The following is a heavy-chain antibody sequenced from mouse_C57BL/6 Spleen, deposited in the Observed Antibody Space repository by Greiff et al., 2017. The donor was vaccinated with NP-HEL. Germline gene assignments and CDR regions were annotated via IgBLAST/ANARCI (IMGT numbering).Heavy chain of an antibody. CDR1: GFTFSSYA. J-gene: IGHJ3*01. V-gene: IGHV5-9-1*02. Sequence: VQLKESGEGLVKPGGSLKLSCAASGFTFSSYAMSWVRQTPEKRLEWVAYISSGGDYIYYADTVKGRFTISRDNARNTLYLQMSSLKSEDTAMYYCTRDEGSGGFAYWGQGTLVTVSA. CDR3: TRDEGSGGFAY. CDR2: ISSGGDYI.